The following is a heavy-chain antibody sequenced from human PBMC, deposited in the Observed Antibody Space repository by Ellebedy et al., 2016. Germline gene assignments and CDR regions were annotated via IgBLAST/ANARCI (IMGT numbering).Heavy chain of an antibody. CDR1: GYSISSGYY. D-gene: IGHD5-24*01. Sequence: SETLSLXXTVSGYSISSGYYWGWIRQPPGKGLEWIGSIYHSGSTYYNPSLKSRVTISVDTSKNQFSLKLSSVTAADTAVYYCASSRDGIRSYFDYWGQGTLVTVSS. V-gene: IGHV4-38-2*02. CDR2: IYHSGST. CDR3: ASSRDGIRSYFDY. J-gene: IGHJ4*02.